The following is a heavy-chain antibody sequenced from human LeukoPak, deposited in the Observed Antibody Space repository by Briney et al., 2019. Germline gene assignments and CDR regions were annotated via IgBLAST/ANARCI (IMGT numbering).Heavy chain of an antibody. CDR1: GFTVSTNY. CDR2: IYSGGST. D-gene: IGHD2-21*02. J-gene: IGHJ4*02. Sequence: QSGGSLRLSCAASGFTVSTNYMSWVRQAPGKGLEWVSVIYSGGSTYYADSAKGRFTISRDNSKNTLYLQMNSLRAEDTAVYYCARENTVTAGDFDYWGQGTLVTVSS. CDR3: ARENTVTAGDFDY. V-gene: IGHV3-66*01.